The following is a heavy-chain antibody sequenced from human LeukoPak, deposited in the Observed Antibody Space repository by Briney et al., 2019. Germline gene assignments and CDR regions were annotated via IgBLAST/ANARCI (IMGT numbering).Heavy chain of an antibody. Sequence: SETLSLTCTVAGGSISNNYWSWFRQPPGKGLEWIGYIYYSGSTNYNPSLKSRVTISVDTSKNQFSLKLSSVTAADTAVYYCARGHYDSSGYYYGMDVWGQGTTVTVSS. CDR2: IYYSGST. V-gene: IGHV4-59*12. CDR3: ARGHYDSSGYYYGMDV. D-gene: IGHD3-22*01. J-gene: IGHJ6*02. CDR1: GGSISNNY.